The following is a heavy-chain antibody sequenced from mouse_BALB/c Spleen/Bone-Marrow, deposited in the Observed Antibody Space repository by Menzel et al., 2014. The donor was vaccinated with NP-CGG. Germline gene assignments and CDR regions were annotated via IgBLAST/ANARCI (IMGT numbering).Heavy chain of an antibody. CDR3: ARILWDYYAMDY. CDR1: GYTFSSYW. Sequence: VKLQESGAELMKPGASVRISCKATGYTFSSYWIEWVKQRPGHGLEWIGEIFPGSGTTNYNEKFEGKATFTADTSSNTAFVQLGSLTSEDSAVYYCARILWDYYAMDYWGQGTSVTVSS. V-gene: IGHV1-9*01. CDR2: IFPGSGTT. D-gene: IGHD1-1*02. J-gene: IGHJ4*01.